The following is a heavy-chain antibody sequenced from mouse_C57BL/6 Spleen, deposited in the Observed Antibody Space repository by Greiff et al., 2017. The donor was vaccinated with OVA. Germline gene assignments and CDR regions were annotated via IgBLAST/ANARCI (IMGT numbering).Heavy chain of an antibody. V-gene: IGHV6-6*01. J-gene: IGHJ4*01. D-gene: IGHD2-4*01. Sequence: EVKVEESGGGLVQPGGSMKLSCAASGFTFSDAWMDWVRQSPEKGLEWVAEIRNKANNPATYYAESVKGRFTISRDDSKSSVYLQMNSLRAEDTGIYYCTRVPYDYDGNYYAMDYWGQGTSVTVSS. CDR1: GFTFSDAW. CDR2: IRNKANNPAT. CDR3: TRVPYDYDGNYYAMDY.